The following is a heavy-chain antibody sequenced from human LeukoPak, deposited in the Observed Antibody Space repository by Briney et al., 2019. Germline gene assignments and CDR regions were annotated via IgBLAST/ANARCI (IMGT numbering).Heavy chain of an antibody. CDR1: GGSFSGYY. J-gene: IGHJ5*02. CDR3: ARSFGYSNWFDP. Sequence: PSETLSLTCAVYGGSFSGYYWSWIRQPPGKGLEWIGEINHSGSTNYNPSLKSRVTISVDTSRNQFSLKLSSVTAADTAVYYCARSFGYSNWFDPWGQGTLVTVSS. D-gene: IGHD3-16*01. V-gene: IGHV4-34*01. CDR2: INHSGST.